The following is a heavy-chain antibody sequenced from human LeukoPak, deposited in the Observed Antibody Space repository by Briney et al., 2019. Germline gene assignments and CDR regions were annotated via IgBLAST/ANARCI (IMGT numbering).Heavy chain of an antibody. CDR3: ATYDMMTGYSDS. CDR2: ISYSGST. J-gene: IGHJ1*01. D-gene: IGHD3-9*01. Sequence: SETLSLTCTVSGGSIYSASWSWIRQPPGKGLEWKGFISYSGSTSYNPSLGSRVTMAVDTSSNQFSLDLSSVTAADTAVYYCATYDMMTGYSDSWGRGTLVTVSS. CDR1: GGSIYSAS. V-gene: IGHV4-59*01.